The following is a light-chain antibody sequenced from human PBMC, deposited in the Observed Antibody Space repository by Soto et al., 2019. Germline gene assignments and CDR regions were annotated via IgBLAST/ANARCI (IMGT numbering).Light chain of an antibody. CDR3: QQYNNWPPLT. CDR1: QSISSS. Sequence: EIVLTQSQGTLSLSPGERATLSCLASQSISSSIAWYQQRPGQAPRLLIYGASTRATGIPARFSGSGSGTDFTLTISSLQSEDFAVYYCQQYNNWPPLTFGGGTKVDIK. J-gene: IGKJ4*01. V-gene: IGKV3-15*01. CDR2: GAS.